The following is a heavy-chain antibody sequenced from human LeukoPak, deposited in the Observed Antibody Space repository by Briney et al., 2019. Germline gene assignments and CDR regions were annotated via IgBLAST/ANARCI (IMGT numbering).Heavy chain of an antibody. CDR3: ARPSNSGYDF. D-gene: IGHD5-12*01. CDR2: IFPADSDT. J-gene: IGHJ4*02. CDR1: GYSFTSYW. V-gene: IGHV5-51*01. Sequence: GECLKISCKGSGYSFTSYWVAWVRQMPGKGLEWMGIIFPADSDTRYSPSFQGQVTISVDKSISTAYLQWSSLKASDTAMYYCARPSNSGYDFWGQGALVTVSS.